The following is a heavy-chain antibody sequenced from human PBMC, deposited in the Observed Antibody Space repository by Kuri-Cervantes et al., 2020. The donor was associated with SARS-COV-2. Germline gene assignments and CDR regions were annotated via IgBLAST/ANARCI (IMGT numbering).Heavy chain of an antibody. D-gene: IGHD3-16*01. CDR2: ISSSSSYI. Sequence: GESLKISCAASGFTFSSYSMNWVRQAPGKGLELVSSISSSSSYIYYADSVKGRFTISRDNAKNSLYLQMNSLRAEDTAVYYRARDGVTVGKYWGQGTLVTVSS. V-gene: IGHV3-21*01. CDR3: ARDGVTVGKY. CDR1: GFTFSSYS. J-gene: IGHJ4*02.